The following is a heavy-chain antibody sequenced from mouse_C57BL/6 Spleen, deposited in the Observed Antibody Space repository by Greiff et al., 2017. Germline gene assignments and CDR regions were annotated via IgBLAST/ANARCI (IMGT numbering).Heavy chain of an antibody. J-gene: IGHJ2*01. D-gene: IGHD2-4*01. Sequence: VQLQQSGAELVRPGASVKLSCTASGFNIKDDYMHWVKQRPEQGLEWIGWIDPENGDTEYASKFQGKATITADTSSNTAYLQLSSLTSEDTAVYYCTTPSFYYDYDGEGYWGQGTTLTVSS. CDR3: TTPSFYYDYDGEGY. V-gene: IGHV14-4*01. CDR2: IDPENGDT. CDR1: GFNIKDDY.